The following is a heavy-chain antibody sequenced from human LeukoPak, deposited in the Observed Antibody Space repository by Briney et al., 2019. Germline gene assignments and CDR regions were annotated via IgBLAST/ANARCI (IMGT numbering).Heavy chain of an antibody. CDR1: GFTFSSYG. Sequence: GGSLRLSCAASGFTFSSYGMHWVRQAPGEGLEWVAVIWYDGSNKYYADSVKGRFTISRDNSKNTLYLQMNSLRAEDTAVYYCARNSPEYGSNYYYYYGMDVWGQGTTVTVSS. J-gene: IGHJ6*02. CDR3: ARNSPEYGSNYYYYYGMDV. D-gene: IGHD3-10*01. CDR2: IWYDGSNK. V-gene: IGHV3-33*01.